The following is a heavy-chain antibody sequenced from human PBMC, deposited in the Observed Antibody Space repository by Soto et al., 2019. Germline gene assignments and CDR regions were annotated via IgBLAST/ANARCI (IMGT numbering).Heavy chain of an antibody. CDR3: ARTLIFLEWLHDAFDI. J-gene: IGHJ3*02. V-gene: IGHV4-30-4*01. CDR2: IYYSGST. CDR1: GGSISSGDYY. D-gene: IGHD3-3*01. Sequence: SGTLSLTCTVSGGSISSGDYYWSWIRQPPGKGLEWIGYIYYSGSTYYNPSLKSRVTISVDTSKNQFSLKLSSVTAADTAVYYCARTLIFLEWLHDAFDIWGQGTMITVSS.